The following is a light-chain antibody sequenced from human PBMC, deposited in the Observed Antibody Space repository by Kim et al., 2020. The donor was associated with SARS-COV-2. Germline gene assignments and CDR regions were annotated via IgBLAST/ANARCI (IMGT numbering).Light chain of an antibody. CDR2: DVV. J-gene: IGLJ3*02. CDR1: VNAICSDNS. CDR3: SSYANPDAHVV. Sequence: SITILSTDSVNAICSDNSVSWYHQPPGRALKLVIYDVVNRPSGIASGFAGSTSGTTASLNISGLQAEDEADYYCSSYANPDAHVVFGGGTQLTVL. V-gene: IGLV2-14*04.